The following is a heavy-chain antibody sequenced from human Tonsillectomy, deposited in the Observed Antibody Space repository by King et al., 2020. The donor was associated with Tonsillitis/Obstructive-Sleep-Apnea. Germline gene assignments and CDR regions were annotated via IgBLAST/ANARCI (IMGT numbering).Heavy chain of an antibody. CDR1: GFTFSNAW. CDR3: TTDRGALAYCGGDCYSHFDY. V-gene: IGHV3-15*07. Sequence: EVQLVESGGGLVKPGGSLRLSCAASGFTFSNAWMNWVRQAPGKGLEWVGRIKGKIDGGTTDYAAPVKGRFTISRDDSKNTLYLQMNSLKTEDTAVYYCTTDRGALAYCGGDCYSHFDYWGQGTLVTVSS. J-gene: IGHJ4*02. CDR2: IKGKIDGGTT. D-gene: IGHD2-21*02.